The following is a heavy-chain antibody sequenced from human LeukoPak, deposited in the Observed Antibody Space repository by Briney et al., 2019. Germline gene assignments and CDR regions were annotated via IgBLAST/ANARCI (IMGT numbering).Heavy chain of an antibody. CDR3: AREYYYGSGSYYIDY. CDR2: ISGSGTI. V-gene: IGHV4-4*07. CDR1: GGSIHSY. J-gene: IGHJ4*02. Sequence: SETLSLTCTVSGGSIHSYWSWIRQPAGKGLEWIGRISGSGTITYNPALQSRLTISIDTSKNQFSLKLSSVTAADTAVYYCAREYYYGSGSYYIDYWGQGTLVTVSS. D-gene: IGHD3-10*01.